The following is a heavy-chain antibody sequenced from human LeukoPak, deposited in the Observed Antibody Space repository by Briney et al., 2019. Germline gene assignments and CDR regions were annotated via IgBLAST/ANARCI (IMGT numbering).Heavy chain of an antibody. CDR1: GGSVSSGSYY. J-gene: IGHJ5*02. CDR3: ARGWSTGHNWFDP. Sequence: PSETLSLTCTVSGGSVSSGSYYWNWIRQPPGKGLGWIGYVFYSGSTNYNPSLKSRVTISVDTSKNQSSLKLSSVTAADTAVYYCARGWSTGHNWFDPWGQGTLVTVSS. V-gene: IGHV4-61*01. D-gene: IGHD5/OR15-5a*01. CDR2: VFYSGST.